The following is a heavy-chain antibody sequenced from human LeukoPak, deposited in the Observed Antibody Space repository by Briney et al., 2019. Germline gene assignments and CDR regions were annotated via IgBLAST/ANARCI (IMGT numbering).Heavy chain of an antibody. Sequence: PSGTLSLTCTVSGYYIRSGFYWGWIRQPPGKGLEWIGGIYNSGTTYYNPALKSRVTISVDTSKNQFSLKLSSVTAADTAVYYCAREEIRSWFDPWGQGTLVTVSS. CDR3: AREEIRSWFDP. V-gene: IGHV4-38-2*02. CDR1: GYYIRSGFY. CDR2: IYNSGTT. J-gene: IGHJ5*02. D-gene: IGHD5-24*01.